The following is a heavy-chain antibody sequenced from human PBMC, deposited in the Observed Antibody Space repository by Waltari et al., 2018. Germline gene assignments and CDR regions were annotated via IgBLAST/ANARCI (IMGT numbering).Heavy chain of an antibody. V-gene: IGHV4-61*02. CDR3: ARGHYYDSSGSNAFDI. CDR1: GGSISSGSYY. D-gene: IGHD3-22*01. Sequence: QVQLQESGPGLVKPSQTLSLTCTVSGGSISSGSYYWSWIRQPAGKGLKWIGGIYTRGSTNSNPSLKSRVTISVDTSKNQFSLKLSSVTAADTAVYYCARGHYYDSSGSNAFDIWGQGTMVTVSS. CDR2: IYTRGST. J-gene: IGHJ3*02.